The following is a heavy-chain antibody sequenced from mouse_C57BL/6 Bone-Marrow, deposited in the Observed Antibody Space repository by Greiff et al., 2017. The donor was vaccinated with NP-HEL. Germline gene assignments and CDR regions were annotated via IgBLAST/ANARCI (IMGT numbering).Heavy chain of an antibody. V-gene: IGHV1-54*01. Sequence: VKLMESGAELVRPGTSVKVSCKASGYAFTNYLIEWVKQRPGQGLEWIGVINPGSGGTNYNEKFKGKATLTADKSSSTAYMQLSSLTSEDSAVYFCARSRDYYGSSFYFDYWGQGTTLTVSS. D-gene: IGHD1-1*01. J-gene: IGHJ2*01. CDR2: INPGSGGT. CDR1: GYAFTNYL. CDR3: ARSRDYYGSSFYFDY.